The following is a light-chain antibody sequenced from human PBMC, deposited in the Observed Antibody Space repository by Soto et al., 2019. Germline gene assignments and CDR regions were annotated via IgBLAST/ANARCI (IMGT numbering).Light chain of an antibody. CDR2: GAS. Sequence: EILMTQSPATLSVSPGERATLSCRASQSVSSNLAWYQQKPGQAPRLIIYGASTRANGIPARFSGSGSGTEFTLTISSLQSEDFAVYYCQQYNNWPPITFGQGTRLEIK. J-gene: IGKJ5*01. CDR1: QSVSSN. CDR3: QQYNNWPPIT. V-gene: IGKV3D-15*01.